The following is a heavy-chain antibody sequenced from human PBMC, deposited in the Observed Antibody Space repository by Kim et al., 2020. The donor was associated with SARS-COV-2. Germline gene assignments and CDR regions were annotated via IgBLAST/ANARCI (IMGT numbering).Heavy chain of an antibody. D-gene: IGHD2-21*02. Sequence: SLKSRVTISVDTSKNQFSLKLSSVTAADTAVYYCARLPGVFVVVTAIPDYWGQGTLVTVSS. J-gene: IGHJ4*02. V-gene: IGHV4-39*01. CDR3: ARLPGVFVVVTAIPDY.